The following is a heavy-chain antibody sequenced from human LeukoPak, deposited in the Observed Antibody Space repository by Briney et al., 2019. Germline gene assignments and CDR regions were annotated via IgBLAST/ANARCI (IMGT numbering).Heavy chain of an antibody. CDR3: ATPIAARI. J-gene: IGHJ3*02. CDR1: GYTFTSYG. V-gene: IGHV1-24*01. D-gene: IGHD6-6*01. Sequence: ASVKVSCKASGYTFTSYGISWVRQAPGQGLEWMGGFDPEDGETIYAQKFQGRVTMTEDTSTDTAYMELSSLRSEDTAVYYCATPIAARIWGQGTMVTVSS. CDR2: FDPEDGET.